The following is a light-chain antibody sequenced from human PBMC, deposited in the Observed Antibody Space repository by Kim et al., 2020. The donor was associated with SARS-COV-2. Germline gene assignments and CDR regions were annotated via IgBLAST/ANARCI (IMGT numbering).Light chain of an antibody. CDR3: QAWDSSIVV. Sequence: SYELTQPPSVSVSPGQTVSITCSGDKLGDKYACWYQQKPGQSPVMVIYEDTKRPSGIPERFSGSNSGNTATLTISGTQATDEADYYCQAWDSSIVVFGGGTQRPS. CDR2: EDT. CDR1: KLGDKY. J-gene: IGLJ2*01. V-gene: IGLV3-1*01.